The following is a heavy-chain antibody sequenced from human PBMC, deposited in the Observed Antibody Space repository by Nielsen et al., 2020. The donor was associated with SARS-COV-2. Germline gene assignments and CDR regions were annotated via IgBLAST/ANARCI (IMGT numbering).Heavy chain of an antibody. CDR2: ISSSGSTI. CDR1: GFTFSDYY. CDR3: ARSDAPSITIFGVAQIRNWFDP. D-gene: IGHD3-3*01. V-gene: IGHV3-11*01. Sequence: GESLKISCAASGFTFSDYYMSWIRQAPGKGLEWVSYISSSGSTIYYADSVKGRFTISRDNAKNSLYLQMNSLRAADTAVYYCARSDAPSITIFGVAQIRNWFDPWGQGTLVTVSS. J-gene: IGHJ5*02.